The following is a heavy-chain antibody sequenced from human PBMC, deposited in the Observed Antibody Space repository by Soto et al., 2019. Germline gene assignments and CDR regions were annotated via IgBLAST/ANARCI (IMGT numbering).Heavy chain of an antibody. Sequence: QVQLVESGGGVVQPGRSLRLSCAASGFTFSSYAMHWVRQAPGKGLERVAVISYDGSNKYYADSVKGRFTISRDNSKNTLYLQMNSLRAEDTAVYYCARDRCSSTSCYIYYYYYGMDVWGQGTTVTVSS. CDR1: GFTFSSYA. J-gene: IGHJ6*02. CDR3: ARDRCSSTSCYIYYYYYGMDV. V-gene: IGHV3-30-3*01. CDR2: ISYDGSNK. D-gene: IGHD2-2*02.